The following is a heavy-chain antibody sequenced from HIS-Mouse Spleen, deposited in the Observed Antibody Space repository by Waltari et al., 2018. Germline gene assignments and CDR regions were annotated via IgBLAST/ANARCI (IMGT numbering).Heavy chain of an antibody. V-gene: IGHV3-7*01. CDR3: ARDSYWYFDL. CDR1: GFTFSSYW. Sequence: EVQLVESGGGLVQPGGSLRLSCAASGFTFSSYWMSWVRQAPGKGLEWVANRKQEGSGKYYVATVKGRFTISRDNAKNSLYLRMNSLRAEDKAVYYCARDSYWYFDLWGRGTLVTVSS. J-gene: IGHJ2*01. CDR2: RKQEGSGK.